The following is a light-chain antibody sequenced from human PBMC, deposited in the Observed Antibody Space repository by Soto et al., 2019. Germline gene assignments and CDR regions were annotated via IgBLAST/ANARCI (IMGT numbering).Light chain of an antibody. J-gene: IGKJ5*01. CDR3: QQYGRA. CDR1: QSVSSSY. CDR2: GAY. Sequence: EIVLTQSPGTLSLSPGERATLSCRASQSVSSSYLAWYQQKPGQAPRLPIYGAYSRATGIPDRFSGSGSGTDFTLTISRLEPEDFAVYYCQQYGRAFGQGTRLEIK. V-gene: IGKV3-20*01.